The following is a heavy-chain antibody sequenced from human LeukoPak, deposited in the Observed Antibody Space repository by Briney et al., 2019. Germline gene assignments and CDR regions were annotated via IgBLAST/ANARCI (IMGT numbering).Heavy chain of an antibody. V-gene: IGHV3-9*01. CDR1: GFTFDDYA. J-gene: IGHJ6*02. CDR3: AKDNTKRGRQLLGPFKYYYYYGMDV. D-gene: IGHD1-7*01. CDR2: ISWNSGSI. Sequence: GGSLRLSCAASGFTFDDYAMHWVRQAPGKGLEWVSGISWNSGSIGYADSVKGRFTISRDNAKNSLYLQMNSLRAEDTALYYCAKDNTKRGRQLLGPFKYYYYYGMDVWGQGTTITVSS.